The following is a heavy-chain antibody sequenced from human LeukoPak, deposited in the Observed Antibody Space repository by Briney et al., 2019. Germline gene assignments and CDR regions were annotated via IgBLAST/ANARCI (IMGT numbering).Heavy chain of an antibody. CDR1: GYTFTSYG. Sequence: GASVKVSCKASGYTFTSYGISWVRQAPGQGLEWMGWISAYNGNTNYAQKLQGRVTMTTDTSTSTAYMELRSLRSDDTAVYYCARFHGDFVRRNWFAPGGQGTLVTVSS. V-gene: IGHV1-18*01. CDR3: ARFHGDFVRRNWFAP. CDR2: ISAYNGNT. D-gene: IGHD7-27*01. J-gene: IGHJ5*02.